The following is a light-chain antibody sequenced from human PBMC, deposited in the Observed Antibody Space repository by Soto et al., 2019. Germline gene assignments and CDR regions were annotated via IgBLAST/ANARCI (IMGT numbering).Light chain of an antibody. J-gene: IGKJ4*01. CDR1: QSVSRSY. Sequence: EIVLTQSPGTLSLSPGERATLSCRASQSVSRSYLAWYQQKPGQAPRLLIYGASSRATGIPDRFSGSGSGTDFTLTISRLEPEDFAVYYCQQYGSSPAFGGGNKVEIK. V-gene: IGKV3-20*01. CDR3: QQYGSSPA. CDR2: GAS.